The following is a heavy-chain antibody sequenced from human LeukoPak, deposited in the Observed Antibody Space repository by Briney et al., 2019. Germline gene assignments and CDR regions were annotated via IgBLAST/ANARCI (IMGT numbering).Heavy chain of an antibody. Sequence: GGSLRLSCAASGFSVSSNYMTWVRQAPGQGLEWVSNIYSGGSTYYADSVKGRFTTSRDTSKNTLYLQMNSLRAEDTAVYYCARGPTAVSAGYWGQGTLVTVSS. V-gene: IGHV3-53*01. CDR1: GFSVSSNY. J-gene: IGHJ4*02. CDR3: ARGPTAVSAGY. CDR2: IYSGGST. D-gene: IGHD3-10*01.